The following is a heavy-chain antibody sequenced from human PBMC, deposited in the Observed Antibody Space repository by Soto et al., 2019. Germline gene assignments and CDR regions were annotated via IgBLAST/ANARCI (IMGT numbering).Heavy chain of an antibody. V-gene: IGHV3-7*01. Sequence: EVQLVESGGDLVQPGGSLRLSCAASGFTFSSHWMSWVRQAPGKGLEWVANIKQDGSEKYYVDSVKGRFTISRDNAKNSLYLQMNSLRAEDTAVYYCARAIAARRNYYYYGMDVWGQGTTVTVSS. J-gene: IGHJ6*02. CDR3: ARAIAARRNYYYYGMDV. CDR1: GFTFSSHW. D-gene: IGHD6-6*01. CDR2: IKQDGSEK.